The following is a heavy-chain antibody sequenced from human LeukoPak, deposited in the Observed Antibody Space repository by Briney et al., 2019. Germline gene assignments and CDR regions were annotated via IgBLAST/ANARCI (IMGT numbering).Heavy chain of an antibody. CDR2: IYAPGST. CDR1: GESTTSYY. Sequence: SETLSLTCSVSGESTTSYYWSWIRQSAGKGLEWIGRIYAPGSTNYNPSLRSRVTMSIDTSKNQFSLKVTPVTAADTAVYYCARDANGIWPNYPWGQGILVTVSS. D-gene: IGHD1-1*01. CDR3: ARDANGIWPNYP. V-gene: IGHV4-4*07. J-gene: IGHJ5*02.